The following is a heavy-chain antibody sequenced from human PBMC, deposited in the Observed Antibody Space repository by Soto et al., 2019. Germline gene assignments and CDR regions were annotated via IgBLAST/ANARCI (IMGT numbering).Heavy chain of an antibody. V-gene: IGHV3-21*01. J-gene: IGHJ6*02. CDR2: ISSSSSYI. Sequence: GGSLRLSCAASGFTFSSYSMNWVRQAPGKGLEWVSSISSSSSYIYYADSVKGRFTISRDNAKNSLYLQMNSLRAEDTAVYYCARSRDGYNYYYYYGMDVWGQGTTVTVSS. CDR1: GFTFSSYS. D-gene: IGHD5-12*01. CDR3: ARSRDGYNYYYYYGMDV.